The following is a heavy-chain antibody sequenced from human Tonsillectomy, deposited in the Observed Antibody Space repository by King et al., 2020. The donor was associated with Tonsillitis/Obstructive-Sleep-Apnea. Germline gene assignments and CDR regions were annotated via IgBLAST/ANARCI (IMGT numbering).Heavy chain of an antibody. J-gene: IGHJ6*03. CDR3: AKDISSVYCSSTSYLVDYCYYMDV. CDR1: GFTFDDYA. D-gene: IGHD2-2*01. CDR2: ISWNSGSI. Sequence: VQLVESGGGLVQPGRSLRLSCAASGFTFDDYAMHWVWQAPGKGLEWVSGISWNSGSIGYADSVKGRFTISRDNAKNSLYLQMNSLRAEDTALYYCAKDISSVYCSSTSYLVDYCYYMDVWGKGTTVTVSS. V-gene: IGHV3-9*01.